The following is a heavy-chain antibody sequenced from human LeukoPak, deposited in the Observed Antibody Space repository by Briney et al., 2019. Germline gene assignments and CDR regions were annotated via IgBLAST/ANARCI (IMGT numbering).Heavy chain of an antibody. CDR1: GFTFSSYA. D-gene: IGHD2-2*01. V-gene: IGHV3-23*01. J-gene: IGHJ4*02. CDR3: AKDSCSSTSCRGYFDY. CDR2: ISGSGGST. Sequence: GSLRLSCAASGFTFSSYAVSGVRQAPGKGLEWVSAISGSGGSTYYADSVKGRFTISRDNSKNTLYLQINSLRAEDTAVYYCAKDSCSSTSCRGYFDYWGQGPLVSVSS.